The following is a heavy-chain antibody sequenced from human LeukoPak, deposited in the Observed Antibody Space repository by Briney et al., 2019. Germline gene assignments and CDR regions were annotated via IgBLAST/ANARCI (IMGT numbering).Heavy chain of an antibody. CDR1: GYTFIGYY. V-gene: IGHV1-2*02. CDR3: AKVGYCSGGSCNPEYFQH. CDR2: INPNSGGT. D-gene: IGHD2-15*01. J-gene: IGHJ1*01. Sequence: GASVKVSCKASGYTFIGYYMHWVRQAPGQGLEWMGWINPNSGGTNYAQKFQGRGTMTRDTSISTAYMELRRLRSDDTAVYYCAKVGYCSGGSCNPEYFQHWGQGTLVTVSS.